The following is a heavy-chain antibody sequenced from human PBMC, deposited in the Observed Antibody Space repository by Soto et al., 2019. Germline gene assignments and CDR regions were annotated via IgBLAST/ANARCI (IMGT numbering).Heavy chain of an antibody. J-gene: IGHJ6*02. V-gene: IGHV3-48*02. Sequence: ESGGGLVQPGGSLRLSCAASGFTFSSYSMNWVRQAPGKGLEWVSYISSSSSTIYYADSVKGRFTISRDNAKNSLYLQMNSLRDEDTAVYYCAREGPRHSSSPHYYYYGMDVWGQGTTVTVSS. CDR1: GFTFSSYS. D-gene: IGHD6-6*01. CDR3: AREGPRHSSSPHYYYYGMDV. CDR2: ISSSSSTI.